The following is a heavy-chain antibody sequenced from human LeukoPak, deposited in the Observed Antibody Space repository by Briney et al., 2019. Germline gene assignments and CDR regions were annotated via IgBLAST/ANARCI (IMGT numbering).Heavy chain of an antibody. V-gene: IGHV4-34*01. CDR2: INHSGSA. J-gene: IGHJ6*03. D-gene: IGHD3-10*01. Sequence: SETLSLTCAVYGGSFSGYYWSWIRQPPGKGLEWIGEINHSGSANYNPSLKSRVTIPVDTSKNQLSLKLSSVTAADTAVYYCARARSYGSGSYFPTYYYYYYMTSGAKGPRSPSP. CDR1: GGSFSGYY. CDR3: ARARSYGSGSYFPTYYYYYYMTS.